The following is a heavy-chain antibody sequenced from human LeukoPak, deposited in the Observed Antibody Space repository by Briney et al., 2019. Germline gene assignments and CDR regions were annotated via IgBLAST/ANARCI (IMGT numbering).Heavy chain of an antibody. CDR1: GFTFRSYG. V-gene: IGHV3-30*18. CDR2: ISYDGSYK. D-gene: IGHD5-24*01. J-gene: IGHJ4*02. Sequence: GGSLRLSCAASGFTFRSYGMHWVRQAPGKGLEWVAVISYDGSYKYYTDSVKGRFTISRDNSKNTLNLHMNSLRAEDTAVYYCAKDLRDGYNLVDYWGQGTLVTVSS. CDR3: AKDLRDGYNLVDY.